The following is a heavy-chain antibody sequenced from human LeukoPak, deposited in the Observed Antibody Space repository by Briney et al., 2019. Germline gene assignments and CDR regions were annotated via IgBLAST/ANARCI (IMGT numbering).Heavy chain of an antibody. D-gene: IGHD3-22*01. Sequence: GASVKVSCKASGYTFTSYGISWVRQAPGQGLEWMGWISAYNGNTNYAQKLQGRVTMTTDTSTSTAYMELRRLRSDDTAVYYCARGKVYYDSSGPFDYWGQGTLVTVSS. CDR3: ARGKVYYDSSGPFDY. V-gene: IGHV1-18*01. CDR1: GYTFTSYG. CDR2: ISAYNGNT. J-gene: IGHJ4*02.